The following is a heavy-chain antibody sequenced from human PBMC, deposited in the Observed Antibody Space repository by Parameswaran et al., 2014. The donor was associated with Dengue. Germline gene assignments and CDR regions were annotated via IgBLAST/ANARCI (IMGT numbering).Heavy chain of an antibody. CDR2: ISAYNGNT. J-gene: IGHJ4*02. V-gene: IGHV1-18*01. D-gene: IGHD4-23*01. Sequence: WVRQAPGQGLEWMGWISAYNGNTNYAQKLQGRVTMTTDTSTSTAYMELRSLRSDDTAVYYCARGYMTTVVSHFDYWGQGTLVTVPQ. CDR3: ARGYMTTVVSHFDY.